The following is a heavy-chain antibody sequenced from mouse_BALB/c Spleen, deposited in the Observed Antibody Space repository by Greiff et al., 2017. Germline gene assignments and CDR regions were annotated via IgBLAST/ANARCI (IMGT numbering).Heavy chain of an antibody. CDR3: TRPFYYGYDY. J-gene: IGHJ4*01. CDR1: GFTFSNYC. D-gene: IGHD1-2*01. CDR2: IRLKSNNYAT. V-gene: IGHV6-6*02. Sequence: EVQLVESGGGLVQPGGSMKLSCVASGFTFSNYCMNWVRQSPEKGLEWVAEIRLKSNNYATHYAKSVKGRFTISRDDSKSSVYLQMNNLRAEDTGNYYCTRPFYYGYDYWGQGTSLTVSS.